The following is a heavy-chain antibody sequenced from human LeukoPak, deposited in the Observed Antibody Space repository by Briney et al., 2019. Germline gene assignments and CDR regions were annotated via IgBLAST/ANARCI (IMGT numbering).Heavy chain of an antibody. CDR3: ARQKDYGLDY. V-gene: IGHV3-74*01. D-gene: IGHD4-17*01. J-gene: IGHJ4*02. Sequence: PGGSLRLSCAASGLTFSSHWMHWVRQVPGKGLVWVSRIPSDGSSTYYADSVKGRFTISRDNAKNTLYLQMNSLRAEDTAVYYCARQKDYGLDYWGQGTLVTVSS. CDR2: IPSDGSST. CDR1: GLTFSSHW.